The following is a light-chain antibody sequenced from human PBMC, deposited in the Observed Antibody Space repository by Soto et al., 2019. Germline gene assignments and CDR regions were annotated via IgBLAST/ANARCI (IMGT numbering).Light chain of an antibody. Sequence: QSALTQPASVSGSAGQSITISCTGTSNDVGGYNYVSWYQQHPGKAPKLIIYDVTIRPSGVSNRFSGSKSGNTASLAISGLRAEDEADYQCSSYSGSSTLDVFGTGTKVTVL. J-gene: IGLJ1*01. CDR1: SNDVGGYNY. CDR2: DVT. CDR3: SSYSGSSTLDV. V-gene: IGLV2-14*03.